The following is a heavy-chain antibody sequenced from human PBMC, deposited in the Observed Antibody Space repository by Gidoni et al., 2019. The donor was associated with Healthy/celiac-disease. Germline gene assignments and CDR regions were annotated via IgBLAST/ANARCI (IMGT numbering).Heavy chain of an antibody. Sequence: QVQLQESGPGLVKPSETLSLTCPVSGGSISSYYWSWIRQPPGKGLEWIGYIYYSGSPNYNPSLKSRVTISVDTSKNQFSLKLSSVTAADTAVYYCARGDDYGGNSGHWGQGTLVTVSS. CDR1: GGSISSYY. V-gene: IGHV4-59*01. D-gene: IGHD4-17*01. CDR2: IYYSGSP. J-gene: IGHJ4*02. CDR3: ARGDDYGGNSGH.